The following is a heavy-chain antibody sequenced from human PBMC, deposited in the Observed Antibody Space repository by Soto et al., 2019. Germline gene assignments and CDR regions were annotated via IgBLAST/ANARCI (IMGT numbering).Heavy chain of an antibody. Sequence: QVQLQESGPGLVKPSGTLSLTCAVSSGSISSSNWWRWVRQPPGKGMEWIGEIYHSGSTNYNPSLKSRVTISVDKSKNQFSLKLSSVTAADTAVYYCARSKIARLFDAFDIWGQGTMVTVSS. CDR2: IYHSGST. V-gene: IGHV4-4*02. D-gene: IGHD2-21*01. J-gene: IGHJ3*02. CDR1: SGSISSSNW. CDR3: ARSKIARLFDAFDI.